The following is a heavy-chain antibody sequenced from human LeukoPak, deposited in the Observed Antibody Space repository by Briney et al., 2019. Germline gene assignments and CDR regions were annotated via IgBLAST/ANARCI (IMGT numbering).Heavy chain of an antibody. CDR3: SKDLTSDFGGDFDP. V-gene: IGHV3-30-3*01. CDR2: ISYDGSNK. CDR1: GFTFSSYA. Sequence: GGSLRLSCAASGFTFSSYAMHWVRQAPGKGLEWVAVISYDGSNKYYADSVKGRFTISRDNSKNTLYLQMNSLRAEDTAVYYCSKDLTSDFGGDFDPWGQGTLVTVSS. D-gene: IGHD3-10*01. J-gene: IGHJ5*02.